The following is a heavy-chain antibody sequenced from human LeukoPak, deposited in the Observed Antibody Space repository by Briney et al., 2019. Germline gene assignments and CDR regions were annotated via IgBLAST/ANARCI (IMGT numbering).Heavy chain of an antibody. Sequence: GGSLRLSCAASGLTFSSHWMHWVRQAPGKGLVWVSRITNDGSSTTYADSVKGRFTISRDNSKNTLYLQMNSLRAEDTAVYYCARDSYIVVVTATLDYWGRGTLVTVSS. D-gene: IGHD2-21*02. CDR2: ITNDGSST. CDR3: ARDSYIVVVTATLDY. V-gene: IGHV3-74*01. CDR1: GLTFSSHW. J-gene: IGHJ4*02.